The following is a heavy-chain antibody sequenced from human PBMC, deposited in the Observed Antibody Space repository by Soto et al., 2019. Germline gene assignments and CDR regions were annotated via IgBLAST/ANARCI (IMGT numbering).Heavy chain of an antibody. CDR3: AKVGLEAVAGYYYFDY. J-gene: IGHJ4*02. V-gene: IGHV3-23*01. Sequence: GGSLRLSCAASGFTFSSYAMSWVRQAPGKGLEWVSAISGSGGSTYYADSVKGRFTISRDNSKNTLYLQMNSLRAEDTAVYYCAKVGLEAVAGYYYFDYWGQGTLVTVSS. CDR1: GFTFSSYA. CDR2: ISGSGGST. D-gene: IGHD6-19*01.